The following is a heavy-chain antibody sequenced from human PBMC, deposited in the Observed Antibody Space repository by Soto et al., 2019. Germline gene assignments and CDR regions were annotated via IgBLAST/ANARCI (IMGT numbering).Heavy chain of an antibody. D-gene: IGHD6-19*01. CDR3: ARGARAVAGTFYYYGMDV. V-gene: IGHV1-2*04. J-gene: IGHJ6*02. Sequence: ASVKVSCKASRYTFTGYYLHWVRQAPGQGLEWMGWLNPNSGGTNYAQKFQGWVTMTRDTSISTAYMELSRLRSDDTAVYYCARGARAVAGTFYYYGMDVWGQGTTVTVSS. CDR2: LNPNSGGT. CDR1: RYTFTGYY.